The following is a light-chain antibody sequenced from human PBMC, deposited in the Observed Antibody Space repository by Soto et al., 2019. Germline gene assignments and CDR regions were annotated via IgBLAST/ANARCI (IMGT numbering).Light chain of an antibody. CDR3: SSYTSSVTLD. Sequence: QLVLTQPASVSGSPGQSITISCTGTSSDVGGYNYVSWYQHHPGKAPKLLIYEVSNRPSGVSDRFSGSKSGNTASLTISGLQTEDEADYYCSSYTSSVTLDFGGGTKLTVL. CDR1: SSDVGGYNY. V-gene: IGLV2-14*01. CDR2: EVS. J-gene: IGLJ2*01.